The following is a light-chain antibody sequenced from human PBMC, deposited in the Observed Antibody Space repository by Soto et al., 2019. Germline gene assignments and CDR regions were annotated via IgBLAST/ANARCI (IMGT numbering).Light chain of an antibody. J-gene: IGLJ3*02. CDR2: AVS. Sequence: QSVLTQPASVSGSPGQSITISCTGTSSDVGGYNYVSWYQHHPGKAPRLMSYAVSSRPSGVSSRFFGSKSGNTASLAISGLQVEDEADYYCSSYTSSSTWVFGGGTKVTVL. CDR1: SSDVGGYNY. V-gene: IGLV2-14*01. CDR3: SSYTSSSTWV.